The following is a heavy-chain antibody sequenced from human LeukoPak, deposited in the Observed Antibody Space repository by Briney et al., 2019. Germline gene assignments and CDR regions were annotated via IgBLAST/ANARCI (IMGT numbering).Heavy chain of an antibody. J-gene: IGHJ6*02. CDR3: ARDRRGYSYGPYYYYYGMDV. D-gene: IGHD5-18*01. CDR2: IYSGGST. V-gene: IGHV3-66*01. Sequence: GRSLRLSCAASGFTVSSNYMSWVRQAPGKGLEWVSVIYSGGSTYYADSVKGRFTISRDNSKNPLYLQMNSLRAEDTAVYYCARDRRGYSYGPYYYYYGMDVWGQGTTVTVSS. CDR1: GFTVSSNY.